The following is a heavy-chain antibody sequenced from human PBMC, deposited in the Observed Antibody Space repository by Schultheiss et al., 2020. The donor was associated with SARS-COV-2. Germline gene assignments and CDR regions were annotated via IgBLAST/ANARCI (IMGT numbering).Heavy chain of an antibody. Sequence: SETLSLTCVVSGYSISSGYYWGWIRQPPGKGLEWIGYVSDSGRTTYSASLKSRVIMSVDTSKNQFSLKLSSVTAADTAVYYCARSKRVASLRYFDWWGQGTLVTVSS. V-gene: IGHV4-38-2*01. CDR3: ARSKRVASLRYFDW. CDR2: VSDSGRT. J-gene: IGHJ4*02. D-gene: IGHD3-9*01. CDR1: GYSISSGYY.